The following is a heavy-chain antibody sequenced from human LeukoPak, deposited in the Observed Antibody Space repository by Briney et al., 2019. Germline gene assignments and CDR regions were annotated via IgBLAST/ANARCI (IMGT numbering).Heavy chain of an antibody. CDR1: GYTFTGYY. CDR2: INPNSGGT. D-gene: IGHD6-13*01. J-gene: IGHJ6*02. CDR3: ARVHEGSSSRYSSYYYYGMDV. Sequence: ASVKVSCKASGYTFTGYYMHWVRQAPGQGLEWMGWINPNSGGTNYAQKFQGRVTMTRDTSISTAYMELSRLRSDDTAVYYCARVHEGSSSRYSSYYYYGMDVWGQGTTVTVSS. V-gene: IGHV1-2*02.